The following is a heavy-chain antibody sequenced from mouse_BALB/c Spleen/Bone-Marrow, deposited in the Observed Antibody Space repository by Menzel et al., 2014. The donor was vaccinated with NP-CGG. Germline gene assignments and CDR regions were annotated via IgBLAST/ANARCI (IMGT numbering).Heavy chain of an antibody. CDR1: GFNIKDSY. J-gene: IGHJ4*01. CDR2: IDPENGDT. Sequence: EVKLVESGAELVRSGASVKLSCTGSGFNIKDSYIHWVKQRPGQGLEWIGWIDPENGDTEYAPKFQGKATMTADTSSNTAYLQLSSLTSEDTAVYYCTPYGNYGWDYWGQGTSVTVSS. V-gene: IGHV14-4*02. CDR3: TPYGNYGWDY. D-gene: IGHD2-10*02.